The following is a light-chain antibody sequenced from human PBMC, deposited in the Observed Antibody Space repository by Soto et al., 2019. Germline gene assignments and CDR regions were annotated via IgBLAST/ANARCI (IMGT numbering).Light chain of an antibody. CDR2: GAS. Sequence: EIVLTQSPGTLSLSPGEIATLSCRASQSVSSSYLAWYQQKPGQAPRLLIYGASSRATGIPDRFSGSGSGTDFTLTISRLETEEFAVYFCQQYDDSPLPFGGGTKVEV. CDR1: QSVSSSY. CDR3: QQYDDSPLP. V-gene: IGKV3-20*01. J-gene: IGKJ4*01.